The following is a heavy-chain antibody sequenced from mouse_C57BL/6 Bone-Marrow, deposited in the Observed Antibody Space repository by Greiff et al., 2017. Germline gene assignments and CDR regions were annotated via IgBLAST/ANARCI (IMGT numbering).Heavy chain of an antibody. Sequence: EVKVEESGGGLVQPGGSMKLSCVASGFTFSNYWMNWVRQSPEKGLEWVAQIRLKSDNYATHYAESVKGRFTISRDDSKSSVYLQMNNLRAEDTGIYYCTRPPGSSRYWYFDVWGTGTTVTVSS. V-gene: IGHV6-3*01. CDR3: TRPPGSSRYWYFDV. J-gene: IGHJ1*03. CDR2: IRLKSDNYAT. D-gene: IGHD1-1*01. CDR1: GFTFSNYW.